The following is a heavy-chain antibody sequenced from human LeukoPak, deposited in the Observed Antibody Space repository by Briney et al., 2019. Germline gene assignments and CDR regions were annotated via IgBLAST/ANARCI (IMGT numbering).Heavy chain of an antibody. Sequence: SETLSLTCTVSGGSISSSSYYWGWIRQPPGKGLEWIGSIYYSGSTYYNPSLKSRVTISVDTSKNQFSLKLSSVTAADTAVYYCASITIFGVVIKWGQGTLVTVSS. CDR1: GGSISSSSYY. V-gene: IGHV4-39*07. D-gene: IGHD3-3*01. CDR3: ASITIFGVVIK. J-gene: IGHJ4*02. CDR2: IYYSGST.